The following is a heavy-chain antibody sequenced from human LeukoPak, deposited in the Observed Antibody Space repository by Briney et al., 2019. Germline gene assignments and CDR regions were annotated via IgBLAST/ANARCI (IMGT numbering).Heavy chain of an antibody. Sequence: GASVKVSCKASGYTFTSYGISWVRQAPGQGLEWMGWISAYNGNTNYAQKLQGRVTMTTDTSTSTTYMELRSLRSDDTAVYYCARVRPGITMIVVVMFDAFDIWVQGTMVTVSS. J-gene: IGHJ3*02. V-gene: IGHV1-18*01. CDR2: ISAYNGNT. D-gene: IGHD3-22*01. CDR3: ARVRPGITMIVVVMFDAFDI. CDR1: GYTFTSYG.